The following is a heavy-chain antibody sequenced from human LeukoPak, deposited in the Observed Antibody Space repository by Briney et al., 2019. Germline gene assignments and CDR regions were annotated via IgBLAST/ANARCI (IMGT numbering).Heavy chain of an antibody. D-gene: IGHD6-13*01. CDR2: ISYDGSNK. Sequence: GGSLRLSCAASGFTFSSYAMHWVRQAPGKGLEWVAVISYDGSNKYYADSVKGRFTISRDNSKNTLYLQMNSLRAEDTAVYYCARDTYGLIAAAGLDYWGQGTLVTVSS. CDR3: ARDTYGLIAAAGLDY. J-gene: IGHJ4*02. V-gene: IGHV3-30*04. CDR1: GFTFSSYA.